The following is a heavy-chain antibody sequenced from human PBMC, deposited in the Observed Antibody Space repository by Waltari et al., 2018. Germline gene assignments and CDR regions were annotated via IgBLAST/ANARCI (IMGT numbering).Heavy chain of an antibody. Sequence: QVQLVQSGAEVKKPGSSVKVSCKASGGTFSSYAISWVRQAPGQGLEWMVRIIPIFGTANYAQKFQGRVTITADKSTSTAYMELSSLRSEDTAVYYCARDGRNSGYDWGIDYWGQGTLVTVSS. J-gene: IGHJ4*02. CDR2: IIPIFGTA. CDR1: GGTFSSYA. D-gene: IGHD5-12*01. CDR3: ARDGRNSGYDWGIDY. V-gene: IGHV1-69*08.